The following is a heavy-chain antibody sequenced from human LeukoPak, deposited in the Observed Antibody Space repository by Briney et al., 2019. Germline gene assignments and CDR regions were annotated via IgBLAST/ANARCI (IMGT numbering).Heavy chain of an antibody. CDR2: INPNSGGT. D-gene: IGHD6-13*01. V-gene: IGHV1-2*02. J-gene: IGHJ4*02. CDR3: ARAREARYSSSWYGY. CDR1: GYTFTGYY. Sequence: ASVEVSCKASGYTFTGYYMHWVRQAPGQGLEWMGWINPNSGGTNYAQKFQGRVTMTRDTSISTAYMELSRLRSDDTAVYYCARAREARYSSSWYGYWGQGTLVTVSS.